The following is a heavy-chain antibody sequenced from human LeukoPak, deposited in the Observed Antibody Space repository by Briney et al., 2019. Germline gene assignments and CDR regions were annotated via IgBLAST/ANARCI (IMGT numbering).Heavy chain of an antibody. Sequence: ASVKVSCKASGYTFTSYAMHWVRQAPGQRLEWMGWINAGNGNTKYSQKFQGRVTITRDTSASTAYMELSSLRSEDTAVYYCAREGYCSSTSCHREIDYWGQGPLVPVSS. CDR2: INAGNGNT. CDR3: AREGYCSSTSCHREIDY. J-gene: IGHJ4*02. D-gene: IGHD2-2*02. V-gene: IGHV1-3*01. CDR1: GYTFTSYA.